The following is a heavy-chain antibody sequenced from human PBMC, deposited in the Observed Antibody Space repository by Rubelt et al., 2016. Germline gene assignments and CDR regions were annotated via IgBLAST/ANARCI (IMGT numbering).Heavy chain of an antibody. CDR2: IKQDGSEK. CDR3: ARARPYYDFWSGSPPPRYGMDV. J-gene: IGHJ6*02. Sequence: GFTFNNYWMNWVRQAPGKGLEWVANIKQDGSEKYYVDSVKGRFTISRDNAKKSLYLQMNSLRAEDTAVYYCARARPYYDFWSGSPPPRYGMDVWGQGTTVTVSS. V-gene: IGHV3-7*03. D-gene: IGHD3-3*01. CDR1: GFTFNNYW.